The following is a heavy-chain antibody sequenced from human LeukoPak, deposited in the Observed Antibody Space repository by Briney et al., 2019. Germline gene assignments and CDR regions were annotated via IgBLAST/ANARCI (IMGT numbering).Heavy chain of an antibody. D-gene: IGHD4-11*01. CDR3: AKDAQRGFDYSNSLEY. CDR2: IWNDGSSQ. J-gene: IGHJ4*02. CDR1: QFTFSHYG. Sequence: GKSLTLSCVASQFTFSHYGMHWVRQAPGKGLEWVAVIWNDGSSQYYADSVKGRFTISRDNFLNTVYLQMNSLRAEDTAVYYCAKDAQRGFDYSNSLEYWGQGTLVTVSS. V-gene: IGHV3-33*06.